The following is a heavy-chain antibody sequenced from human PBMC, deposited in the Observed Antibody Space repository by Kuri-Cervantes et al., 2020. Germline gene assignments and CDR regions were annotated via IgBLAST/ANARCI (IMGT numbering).Heavy chain of an antibody. V-gene: IGHV3-30-3*01. D-gene: IGHD1-26*01. CDR3: TTVVRRWELLLSMDY. CDR2: ISYGGSNK. Sequence: GESLKISCAASGFTFSSYAMHWVRQAPGKGLEWVAVISYGGSNKYYADSVKGRFTISRDNSKNTLYLQMNSLKTEDTAVYYCTTVVRRWELLLSMDYWGQGTLVTVSS. J-gene: IGHJ4*02. CDR1: GFTFSSYA.